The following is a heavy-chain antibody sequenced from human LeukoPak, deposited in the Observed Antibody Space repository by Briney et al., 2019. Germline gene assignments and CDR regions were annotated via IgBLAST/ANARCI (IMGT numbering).Heavy chain of an antibody. J-gene: IGHJ4*02. CDR3: AKDEMFSSAWYFDY. CDR2: ISYDGSNK. D-gene: IGHD6-19*01. V-gene: IGHV3-30-3*01. Sequence: GGFLRLSCAASGFTFSSYAMHWVRQAPGKGLEWVAVISYDGSNKYYADSVKGRFTISRDNSKNTLYLQMNSLRAEDTAVYYCAKDEMFSSAWYFDYWGQGTLVTVSS. CDR1: GFTFSSYA.